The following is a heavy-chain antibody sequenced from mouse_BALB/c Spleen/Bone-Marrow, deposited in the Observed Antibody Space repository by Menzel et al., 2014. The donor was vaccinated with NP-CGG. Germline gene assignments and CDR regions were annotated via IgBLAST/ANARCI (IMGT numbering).Heavy chain of an antibody. CDR2: INSDGGST. CDR3: ARQSRYEDYYAMDY. J-gene: IGHJ4*01. CDR1: GFTFSSYY. V-gene: IGHV5-6-2*01. Sequence: EVKLMESGGGLVKLGGSLKLSCAASGFTFSSYYMSWVRQIPEKRLVLVAAINSDGGSTYYPDTVKVRFTTPRDHAKNTLYLQMSSLKSEDTAFYYCARQSRYEDYYAMDYWGQGTSVTVSS. D-gene: IGHD2-14*01.